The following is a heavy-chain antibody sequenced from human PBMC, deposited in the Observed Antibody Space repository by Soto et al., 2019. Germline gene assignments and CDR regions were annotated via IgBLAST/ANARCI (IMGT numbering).Heavy chain of an antibody. Sequence: SVKVSCKASGGTFSSYAISWVRQAPGQGLEWMGGIIPIFGTANYAQKFQGRVTITADKSTSTAYMELSSLRSEDTAVYYCARGPKRGWYYFGYWGQGTLIIVSS. CDR1: GGTFSSYA. D-gene: IGHD6-19*01. V-gene: IGHV1-69*06. J-gene: IGHJ4*02. CDR2: IIPIFGTA. CDR3: ARGPKRGWYYFGY.